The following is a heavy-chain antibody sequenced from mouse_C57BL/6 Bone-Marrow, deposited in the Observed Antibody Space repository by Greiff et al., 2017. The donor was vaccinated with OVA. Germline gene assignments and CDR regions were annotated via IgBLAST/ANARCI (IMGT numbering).Heavy chain of an antibody. D-gene: IGHD4-1*01. CDR2: IFPGSGST. CDR1: GHTFTDYY. Sequence: LVEPGASVKISCKASGHTFTDYYINWVKQRPGQGLEWIGWIFPGSGSTYYNEKFKGKATLTVDKSSSTAYMLLSSLTSEDSAVYFCAREELGPYYFDYWGQGTALTVSS. J-gene: IGHJ2*01. CDR3: AREELGPYYFDY. V-gene: IGHV1-75*01.